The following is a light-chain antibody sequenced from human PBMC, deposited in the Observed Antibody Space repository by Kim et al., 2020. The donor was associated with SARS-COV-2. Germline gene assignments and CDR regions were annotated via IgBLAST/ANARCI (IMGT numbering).Light chain of an antibody. Sequence: EIVLTQSPGTLSLSPGERATLSCRASQSVSVSYLAWYQQKPGQAPRLLIYGASSRATGIPDRFSGRGSGTDFTLTISRLEPEDFAVYYCQQYGSSPLYTFGQGTKLEI. V-gene: IGKV3-20*01. CDR2: GAS. CDR1: QSVSVSY. CDR3: QQYGSSPLYT. J-gene: IGKJ2*01.